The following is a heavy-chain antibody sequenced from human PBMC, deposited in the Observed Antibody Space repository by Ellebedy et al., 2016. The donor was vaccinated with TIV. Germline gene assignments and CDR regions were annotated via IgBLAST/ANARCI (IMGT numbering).Heavy chain of an antibody. J-gene: IGHJ3*02. CDR2: IDPSDSYT. V-gene: IGHV5-10-1*01. CDR1: GYSFTSHW. Sequence: GESLKISCKGSGYSFTSHWIDWVRQMPGKGLEWMGRIDPSDSYTNYSPSFQGHVTISADKSISTAYLQWSSLKASDTAMYYCAREDGRTDNFDDAFDIWGQGTMVTVSS. D-gene: IGHD5-24*01. CDR3: AREDGRTDNFDDAFDI.